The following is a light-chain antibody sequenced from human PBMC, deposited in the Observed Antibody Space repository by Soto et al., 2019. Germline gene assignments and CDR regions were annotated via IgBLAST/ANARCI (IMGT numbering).Light chain of an antibody. CDR2: DVS. J-gene: IGLJ1*01. CDR1: SSDVGAYNY. V-gene: IGLV2-14*03. CDR3: RSFTRRDSVV. Sequence: QSALTQPASVSGAPGQSITISCTGTSSDVGAYNYVSWYQQHPGKVPKLMIYDVSDRPAGVSNCFSAYKSANTAPLTSSGLQAEDEADYCCRSFTRRDSVVFGTGTKLTVL.